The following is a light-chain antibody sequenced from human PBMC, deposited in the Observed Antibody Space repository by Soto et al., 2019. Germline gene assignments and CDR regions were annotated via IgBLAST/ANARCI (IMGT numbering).Light chain of an antibody. Sequence: EIVMTQSPATLSVYPGERATLSCRASQSVASNLAWYQQKPGQAPRLLIYGASTRATGIPARFSGSGSGTEFTLTISSLQSEDFEVYYCQQNNNWPLPFVGGTKVEIK. J-gene: IGKJ4*01. CDR1: QSVASN. V-gene: IGKV3-15*01. CDR2: GAS. CDR3: QQNNNWPLP.